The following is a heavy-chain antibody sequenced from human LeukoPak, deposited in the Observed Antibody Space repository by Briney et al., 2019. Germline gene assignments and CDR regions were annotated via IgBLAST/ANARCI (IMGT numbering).Heavy chain of an antibody. CDR2: LEPSGNER. Sequence: GGSLRLSCAVSGFTIGSHFMGWVRHLPGKGLQCVAILEPSGNERNYVDSVKGRFTISRDNAQNSLSLQMNSLSAEDTAVYYCARLGSSSSGKYYFDYWGQGTLVTVSS. CDR1: GFTIGSHF. D-gene: IGHD6-25*01. V-gene: IGHV3-7*01. J-gene: IGHJ4*02. CDR3: ARLGSSSSGKYYFDY.